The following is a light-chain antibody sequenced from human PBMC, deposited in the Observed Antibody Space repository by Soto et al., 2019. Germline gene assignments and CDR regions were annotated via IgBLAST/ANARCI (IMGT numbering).Light chain of an antibody. Sequence: IVMTQSPATLSVSPGEGVTLSCRASENVGTNLAWYQQKPGQAPRLRIYGSSTRATGIPATFSGSGSGTEFTLTISSLQSEESAIYYCQQYNNWGLSFGGGTKVEIK. J-gene: IGKJ4*01. CDR3: QQYNNWGLS. CDR2: GSS. V-gene: IGKV3D-15*01. CDR1: ENVGTN.